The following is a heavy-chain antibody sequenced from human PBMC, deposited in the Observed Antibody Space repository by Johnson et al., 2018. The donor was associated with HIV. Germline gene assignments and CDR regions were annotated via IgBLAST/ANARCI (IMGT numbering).Heavy chain of an antibody. CDR1: GFNFNIYG. CDR2: LWYDGTTA. CDR3: VKDVGEGYKRWGVFDF. J-gene: IGHJ3*01. Sequence: QVQLVESGGDMVQPGRSLRLSCAASGFNFNIYGMHWVRQAPGKGLEWVAILWYDGTTAFYADSVKGRFTISRDNSKNTMYLQMTSLRAEDAAVYYCVKDVGEGYKRWGVFDFWGQGTVVTVSS. V-gene: IGHV3-33*06. D-gene: IGHD5-24*01.